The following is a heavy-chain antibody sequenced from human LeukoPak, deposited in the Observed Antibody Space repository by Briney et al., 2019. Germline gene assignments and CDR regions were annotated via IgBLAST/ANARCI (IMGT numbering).Heavy chain of an antibody. CDR2: IYPNGGGT. CDR3: ARDGAARAIIYYYYYYMDV. V-gene: IGHV1-2*02. Sequence: GASVKVSCKASGYTFTDRYIHWVRQAPGQGLEWMGWIYPNGGGTNYAQKFQGRVTMTRDTSISTAYMELSRLRSDDTAVYYCARDGAARAIIYYYYYYMDVWGKGTTVTVSS. J-gene: IGHJ6*03. D-gene: IGHD6-6*01. CDR1: GYTFTDRY.